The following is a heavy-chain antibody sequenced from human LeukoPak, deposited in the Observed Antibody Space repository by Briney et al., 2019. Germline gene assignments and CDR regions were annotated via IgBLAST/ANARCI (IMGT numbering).Heavy chain of an antibody. Sequence: SRGSLRLSCAPSGFSFSSYSMNWVRQAPGKGPEWVSYISSSSATIYYAESVKGRFTTSRDNAKNSVYLQMSSLRDEDTALYFCARAGGCSSTRTTSCSTCYYMDVWGKGTTVTVSS. CDR1: GFSFSSYS. J-gene: IGHJ6*03. D-gene: IGHD2-2*01. CDR2: ISSSSATI. V-gene: IGHV3-48*02. CDR3: ARAGGCSSTRTTSCSTCYYMDV.